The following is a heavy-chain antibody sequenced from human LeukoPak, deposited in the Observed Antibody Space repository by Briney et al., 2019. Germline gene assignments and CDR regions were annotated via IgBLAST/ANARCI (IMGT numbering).Heavy chain of an antibody. V-gene: IGHV3-53*01. CDR1: GFTVSSNY. CDR3: ARGARNTVTASGVFDY. CDR2: IYSGGST. D-gene: IGHD4-17*01. J-gene: IGHJ4*02. Sequence: PGGSLRLSCAAPGFTVSSNYMAWVRQAPGKGLEWVSAIYSGGSTYYADSVKGRFTLYRDNSQNPPDLQMNSLRAEATAVYHCARGARNTVTASGVFDYWGQGTLVTVSS.